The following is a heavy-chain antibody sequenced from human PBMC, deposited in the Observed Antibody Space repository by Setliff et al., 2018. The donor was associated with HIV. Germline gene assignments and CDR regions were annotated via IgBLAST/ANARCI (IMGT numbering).Heavy chain of an antibody. J-gene: IGHJ6*03. CDR2: TYYKSKWYH. CDR3: ARGGDWDYNYYMDV. CDR1: AGDRVSNNKAA. V-gene: IGHV6-1*01. Sequence: PSQTLSLTCAIAAGDRVSNNKAAWNWIRQSPSRGLEWLGRTYYKSKWYHDYEVSVESRISITPDTSKNQFYLHLNSVTPDDTAVYFCARGGDWDYNYYMDVWDKGTTVTVSS. D-gene: IGHD3-16*01.